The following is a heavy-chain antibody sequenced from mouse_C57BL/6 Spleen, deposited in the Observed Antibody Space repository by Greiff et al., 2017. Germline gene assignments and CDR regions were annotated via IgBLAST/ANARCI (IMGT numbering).Heavy chain of an antibody. CDR2: INPSTGGT. J-gene: IGHJ2*01. Sequence: EVQLVESGPELVKPGASVKISCKASGYSFTGYYMNWVKQSPEKSLEWIGEINPSTGGTTYNQKFKAKATLTVDKSSSTAYMQLKSLTSEDSAVYYCARSYGKGEGSFDYWGQGTTLTVSS. CDR1: GYSFTGYY. CDR3: ARSYGKGEGSFDY. D-gene: IGHD2-1*01. V-gene: IGHV1-42*01.